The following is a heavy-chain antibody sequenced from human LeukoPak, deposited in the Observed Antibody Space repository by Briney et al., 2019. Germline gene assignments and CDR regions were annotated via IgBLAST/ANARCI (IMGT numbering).Heavy chain of an antibody. J-gene: IGHJ6*03. CDR2: ISAYNGNT. CDR1: GYAFTSYG. CDR3: ARVYYYDSSGYYYNYYYYYMDV. D-gene: IGHD3-22*01. V-gene: IGHV1-18*01. Sequence: ASVKVSCKASGYAFTSYGISWVREAPGQGLEWMVWISAYNGNTNYAQKLQGRVTMTTDTSTSTAYMELRSLRSDDTAVYYCARVYYYDSSGYYYNYYYYYMDVWGKGTTVTVSS.